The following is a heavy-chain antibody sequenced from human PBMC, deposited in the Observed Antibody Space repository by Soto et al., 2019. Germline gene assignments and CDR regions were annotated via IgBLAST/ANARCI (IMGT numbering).Heavy chain of an antibody. CDR2: ISGSGGST. CDR1: GFTFSSYA. D-gene: IGHD6-13*01. J-gene: IGHJ4*02. V-gene: IGHV3-23*01. Sequence: GGSLRLSCAASGFTFSSYAMSWVRQAPGKGLEWVSAISGSGGSTYYADSVKGRFTISRDNSKNTLYLQMNSLRAEDTAVYYCAKDRWTWQQLAPEEYFDYGGQGTLVTVSS. CDR3: AKDRWTWQQLAPEEYFDY.